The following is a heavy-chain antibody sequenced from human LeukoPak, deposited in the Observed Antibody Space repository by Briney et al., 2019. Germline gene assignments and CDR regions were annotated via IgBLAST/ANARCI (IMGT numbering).Heavy chain of an antibody. CDR1: GFTFSSYE. V-gene: IGHV3-48*03. Sequence: GGSLRLSCAASGFTFSSYEMNWVRQAPGKGLEWVSYISSSGSTIYYADSVKGRFTISRDNAKNSLYLQMNSLRAEDTAVYYCARGHYDYVWGTRGWFDPWGQGTLVTVSS. CDR2: ISSSGSTI. J-gene: IGHJ5*02. CDR3: ARGHYDYVWGTRGWFDP. D-gene: IGHD3-16*01.